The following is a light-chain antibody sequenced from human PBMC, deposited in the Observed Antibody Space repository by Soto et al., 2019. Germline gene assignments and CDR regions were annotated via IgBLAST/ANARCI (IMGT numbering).Light chain of an antibody. CDR1: QSINTW. CDR3: QRYYSSSIS. Sequence: DIQMTQSPSTLSASVGDIVTITCRASQSINTWVAWYQPKPGKAPTILIHDASTLESGVPSRFSGSGSGTEFTLTISSLQPEDFATYYCQRYYSSSISFGPGTKVDIK. V-gene: IGKV1-5*01. CDR2: DAS. J-gene: IGKJ3*01.